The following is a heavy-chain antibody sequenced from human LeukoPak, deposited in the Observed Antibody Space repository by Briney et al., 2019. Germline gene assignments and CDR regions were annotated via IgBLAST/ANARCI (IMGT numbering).Heavy chain of an antibody. J-gene: IGHJ4*02. CDR1: GGSIYSHY. CDR2: IYYKGNT. V-gene: IGHV4-59*08. D-gene: IGHD6-19*01. Sequence: SETLSLTCAVSGGSIYSHYWGWIRQPPGKGLEWIGDIYYKGNTNYYPSLKSLVTISLDTSKNHLSLTLTSVVAADTAIYYCMRRDTGWNYSDYWGQGILVTVSS. CDR3: MRRDTGWNYSDY.